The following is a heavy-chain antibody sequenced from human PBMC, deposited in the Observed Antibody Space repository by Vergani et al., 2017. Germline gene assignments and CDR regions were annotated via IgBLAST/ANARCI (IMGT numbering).Heavy chain of an antibody. CDR1: GGSFSGYY. CDR2: INHSGST. J-gene: IGHJ3*02. D-gene: IGHD6-13*01. Sequence: QVQLPQWGAGLLKPSETLSLTCAVYGGSFSGYYWSWIRQPPGKGLEWIGEINHSGSTNYNPSLKSRVTISVDTSKNQFSLKLSSVTAADTAVYYCARDRAAASGAFDIWGQGTMVTVSS. V-gene: IGHV4-34*01. CDR3: ARDRAAASGAFDI.